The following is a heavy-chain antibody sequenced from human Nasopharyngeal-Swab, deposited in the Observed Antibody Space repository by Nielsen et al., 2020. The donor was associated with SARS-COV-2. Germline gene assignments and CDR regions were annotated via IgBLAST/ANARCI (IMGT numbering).Heavy chain of an antibody. CDR1: GETFTSNA. J-gene: IGHJ4*02. CDR2: NNTNTGNP. D-gene: IGHD3-10*01. Sequence: ASVKVSCKASGETFTSNAMNWVRQAPGQGLEWMGWNNTNTGNPTYAQGFTGRFVFSLDTSVSTAYLQLSSLKAEDTAVYYCARDGPEVRFGLDYWGQGTLVTVSS. CDR3: ARDGPEVRFGLDY. V-gene: IGHV7-4-1*02.